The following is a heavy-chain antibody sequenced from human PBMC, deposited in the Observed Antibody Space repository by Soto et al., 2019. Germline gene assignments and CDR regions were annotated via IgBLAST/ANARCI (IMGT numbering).Heavy chain of an antibody. Sequence: QVQLQESGPGLVKPSETLSLTCTVSGGSISSYYWNWIRQPPGKGLEWIGYIYYTGTTNYNPSLRSRVTISVDTSKNQFSLRLTSVTAADTAVYYCATGTTFYYFEQWGQGTRVTVSS. D-gene: IGHD3-10*01. CDR2: IYYTGTT. V-gene: IGHV4-59*01. CDR1: GGSISSYY. CDR3: ATGTTFYYFEQ. J-gene: IGHJ4*02.